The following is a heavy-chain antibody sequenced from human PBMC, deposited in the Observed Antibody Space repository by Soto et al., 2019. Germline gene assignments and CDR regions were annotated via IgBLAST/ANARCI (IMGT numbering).Heavy chain of an antibody. CDR1: GFTFRTYW. Sequence: EVQLVESGGGLVQPGGSLRLSCGASGFTFRTYWLSWFRQVPGKGLEWVANINQDGSEKNYVDSVKSRFTISRDNAKNSLHLQMSSLRAEDTALYYCARDGSTSWYSYDYHGMDVWGQGTTVTVSS. D-gene: IGHD5-18*01. J-gene: IGHJ6*02. CDR2: INQDGSEK. V-gene: IGHV3-7*05. CDR3: ARDGSTSWYSYDYHGMDV.